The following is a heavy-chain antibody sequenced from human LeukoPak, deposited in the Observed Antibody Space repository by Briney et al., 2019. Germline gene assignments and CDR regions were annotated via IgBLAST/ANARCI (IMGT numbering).Heavy chain of an antibody. D-gene: IGHD3-10*01. CDR3: ARGHRDRDYYGSGSYYIGY. V-gene: IGHV4-59*01. CDR2: IYYSGST. Sequence: SETLSLTCTVSGGSISSYYWSWIRQPPGKGLEWIGYIYYSGSTNYNPSLNSRVTISVDTSKNQFPLKLSSVTAADTAVYYCARGHRDRDYYGSGSYYIGYWGQGTLVTVSS. CDR1: GGSISSYY. J-gene: IGHJ4*02.